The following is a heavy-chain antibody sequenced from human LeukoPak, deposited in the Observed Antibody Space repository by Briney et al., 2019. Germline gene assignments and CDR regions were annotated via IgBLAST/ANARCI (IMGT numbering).Heavy chain of an antibody. CDR1: GGSFSGYF. J-gene: IGHJ5*02. CDR2: INHSGNT. Sequence: KSSETLSLTCAVYGGSFSGYFWSWIRQPPGKGLDWIGEINHSGNTNYNPSLKSRATISVDTSKSQFSLKLSSVTAADTAVYYCAGRYDDLGSPLNAWGRGTLVTVSS. V-gene: IGHV4-34*01. CDR3: AGRYDDLGSPLNA. D-gene: IGHD3-10*01.